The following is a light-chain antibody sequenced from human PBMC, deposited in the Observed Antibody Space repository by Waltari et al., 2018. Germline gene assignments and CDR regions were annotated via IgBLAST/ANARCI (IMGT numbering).Light chain of an antibody. Sequence: QSVVTQSPSASGAPGQRVTISCSGSNSNIGSSTVNWYQKVPGTAPRLLIYSNDQRPSGVPDRFSASKSGTSASLAISGLHSEDEADYYCATWDARLTAVVFGGGTKVTVL. J-gene: IGLJ2*01. V-gene: IGLV1-44*01. CDR2: SND. CDR1: NSNIGSST. CDR3: ATWDARLTAVV.